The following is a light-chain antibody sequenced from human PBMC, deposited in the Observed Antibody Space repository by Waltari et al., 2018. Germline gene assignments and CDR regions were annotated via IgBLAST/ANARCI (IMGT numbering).Light chain of an antibody. CDR1: SSDVXXXXX. CDR2: DVS. Sequence: QSALTQPASVSGSPGQSITIPCTGTSSDVXXXXXXXXYQQHPGKAPKRMIYDVSNRPSGVSNRFSGSESGNTASLTISGLQAEDEADYYCSSYISSSTLELFGGGTSLTVL. J-gene: IGLJ2*01. CDR3: SSYISSSTLEL. V-gene: IGLV2-14*03.